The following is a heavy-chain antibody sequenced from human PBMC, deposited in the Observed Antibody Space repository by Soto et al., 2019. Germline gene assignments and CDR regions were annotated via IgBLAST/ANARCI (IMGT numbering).Heavy chain of an antibody. V-gene: IGHV3-53*04. CDR3: AREGGYYHYFDY. CDR1: GFTVSNNY. CDR2: IYSDDTT. Sequence: GGSLRLSCAVSGFTVSNNYMNWVRQAPGKGLEWVSVIYSDDTTFYADSVKGRFTISRHNSKNTLYLQMNSLRAEDTAVYYCAREGGYYHYFDYWGQGALVTVS. D-gene: IGHD1-26*01. J-gene: IGHJ4*02.